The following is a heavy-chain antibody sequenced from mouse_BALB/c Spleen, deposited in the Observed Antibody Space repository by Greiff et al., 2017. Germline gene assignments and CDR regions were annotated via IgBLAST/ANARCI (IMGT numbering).Heavy chain of an antibody. J-gene: IGHJ4*01. Sequence: VKLQESGAELMKPGASVKISCKATGYTFSSYWIEWVKQRPGHGLEWIGEILPGSGSTNYNEKFKGKATFTADTSSNTAYMQLSSLTSEDSAVYYCARQLGPYYAMDYWGQGTSVTVSS. V-gene: IGHV1-9*01. CDR2: ILPGSGST. CDR3: ARQLGPYYAMDY. D-gene: IGHD3-1*01. CDR1: GYTFSSYW.